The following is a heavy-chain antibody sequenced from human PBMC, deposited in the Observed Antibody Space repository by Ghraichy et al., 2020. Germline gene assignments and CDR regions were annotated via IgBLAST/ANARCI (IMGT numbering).Heavy chain of an antibody. CDR1: GTSIRGSRYY. CDR3: ARLVGLSVPPRRSQRGVVVVVAATADY. CDR2: FYYSGST. D-gene: IGHD2-21*01. V-gene: IGHV4-39*01. J-gene: IGHJ4*02. Sequence: SQTLSLTCKVSGTSIRGSRYYWGWIRQPPGKGLEWIGTFYYSGSTFYSPSLRSRATISVDTSKNQFSLELTSVTAADSAVYYCARLVGLSVPPRRSQRGVVVVVAATADYWGQGTPVTVSS.